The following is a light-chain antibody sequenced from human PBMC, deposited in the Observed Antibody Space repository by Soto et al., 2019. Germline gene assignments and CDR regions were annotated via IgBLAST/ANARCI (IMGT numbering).Light chain of an antibody. CDR3: SSYTSSTYYV. CDR2: DVS. CDR1: SSDVGGYNY. V-gene: IGLV2-14*01. J-gene: IGLJ1*01. Sequence: QSALTQPASVSGSPGQSITISCTGTSSDVGGYNYVSWYQQHPGKAPKVMIYDVSNRPSGVSNRFSGSKSGNTASLTISGLHAEDEADYYCSSYTSSTYYVFGTGTKVTVL.